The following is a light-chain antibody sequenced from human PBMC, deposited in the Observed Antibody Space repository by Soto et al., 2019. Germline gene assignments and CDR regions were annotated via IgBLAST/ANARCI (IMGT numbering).Light chain of an antibody. CDR2: HVT. Sequence: QSLLTQPASVSGSPGQSIAISYTGTSSDVGAYNYVSWYQHHPGKAPKLMIYHVTNRPSGVSDRFSGSKSGNTASLTISGLQADDEADYYCSSYTSSSTYVFGTGTKVTVL. CDR1: SSDVGAYNY. CDR3: SSYTSSSTYV. J-gene: IGLJ1*01. V-gene: IGLV2-14*03.